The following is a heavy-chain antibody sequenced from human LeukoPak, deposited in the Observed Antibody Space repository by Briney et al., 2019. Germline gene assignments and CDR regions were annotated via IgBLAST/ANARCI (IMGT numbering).Heavy chain of an antibody. V-gene: IGHV1-18*01. CDR1: GYTFTSYG. Sequence: ASVKVPCKASGYTFTSYGISWVRQAPGQGLEWMRWISAYNGNTNYAQKLQGRVTMTTDTSTSTAYMELRSLRSDDTAVYYCARARGYYDFWSGYYEHWGQGTLVTVSS. D-gene: IGHD3-3*01. J-gene: IGHJ1*01. CDR2: ISAYNGNT. CDR3: ARARGYYDFWSGYYEH.